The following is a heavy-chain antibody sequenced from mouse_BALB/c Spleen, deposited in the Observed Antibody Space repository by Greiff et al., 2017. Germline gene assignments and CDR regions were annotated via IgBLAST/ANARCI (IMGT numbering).Heavy chain of an antibody. CDR1: GYTFTSYN. V-gene: IGHV1S26*01. J-gene: IGHJ4*01. CDR3: ARCHYYGYARDYYAMDY. D-gene: IGHD1-2*01. Sequence: QVQLQQPGAELVKPGASVKMSCKASGYTFTSYNMHWVKQTPGQGLEWIGYINPSTGYTEYNQKFKDKATLTADKSSSTAYMQLSSLTSEDSAVYYCARCHYYGYARDYYAMDYWGQGTSVTVSS. CDR2: INPSTGYT.